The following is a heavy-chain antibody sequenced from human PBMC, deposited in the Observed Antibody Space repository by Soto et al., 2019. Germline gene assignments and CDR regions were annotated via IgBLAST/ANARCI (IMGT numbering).Heavy chain of an antibody. Sequence: GSLRLACAASGXTVSSYCMAWVRQAPGKGLEWVAKIKQDGSEKNYMPSVRGQFTMSRDNATNSPYLQMNSLRAEDTAVYYCARVVGGTQVDFDYWGQGTLVTVSS. CDR3: ARVVGGTQVDFDY. D-gene: IGHD1-26*01. CDR2: IKQDGSEK. J-gene: IGHJ4*02. CDR1: GXTVSSYC. V-gene: IGHV3-7*01.